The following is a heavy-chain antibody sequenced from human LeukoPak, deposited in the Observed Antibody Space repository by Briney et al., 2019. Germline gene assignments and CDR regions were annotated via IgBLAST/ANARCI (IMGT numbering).Heavy chain of an antibody. CDR3: ARGMGTTAFADFDY. V-gene: IGHV1-18*01. CDR2: ISAYNGAT. J-gene: IGHJ4*02. CDR1: GYSFSSSG. D-gene: IGHD1-7*01. Sequence: ASVRVSCKASGYSFSSSGISWVRQAPGQGLKWMGWISAYNGATNHAENFQGRLTMTTDTSTSTVYMELRSLGSDDTAVYFCARGMGTTAFADFDYWGQGTLVTVSS.